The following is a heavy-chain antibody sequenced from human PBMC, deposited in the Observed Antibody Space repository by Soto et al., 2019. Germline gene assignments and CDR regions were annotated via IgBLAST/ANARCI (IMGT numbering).Heavy chain of an antibody. CDR1: GFTFSTYA. CDR2: VSASGLNT. CDR3: AKGGRQWLVTSDFNY. J-gene: IGHJ4*02. D-gene: IGHD6-19*01. Sequence: PGGSLRLSCAASGFTFSTYAMAWVRQAPGKGLEWVSGVSASGLNTDYADPVKGRFYISRDNSKNTVSLHMNSLRAEDTAVYYCAKGGRQWLVTSDFNYWGQGALVTAPQ. V-gene: IGHV3-23*01.